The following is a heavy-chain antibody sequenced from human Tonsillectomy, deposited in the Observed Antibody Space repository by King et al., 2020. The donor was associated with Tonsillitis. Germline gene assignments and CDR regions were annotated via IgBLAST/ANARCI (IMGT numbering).Heavy chain of an antibody. J-gene: IGHJ4*02. D-gene: IGHD3-22*01. CDR3: ARPGYYVSSGRIDY. Sequence: QLQESGPGLVKPSETLSLTCTVSGGSISSSYYYWGWIRQPPGKGPEWIGSIYYSGSTYYNPSLKSRVTISVDTSKNQFSLKLSAVTAADTAVYYCARPGYYVSSGRIDYLGQGTLVTVSS. V-gene: IGHV4-39*01. CDR2: IYYSGST. CDR1: GGSISSSYYY.